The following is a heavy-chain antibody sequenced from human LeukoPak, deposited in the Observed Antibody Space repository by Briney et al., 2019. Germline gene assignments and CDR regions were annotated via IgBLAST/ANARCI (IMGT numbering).Heavy chain of an antibody. CDR2: IYHSGST. Sequence: SETLSLTCTVSGYSISSGYYWGWIRQPPGKGLEWIGSIYHSGSTYYNPSLKSRVTISVDTSKNQFSLKLSSVTAADTAVYYCARDGYSSSRGGFYYYYMDVWGKGTTVTVSS. J-gene: IGHJ6*03. D-gene: IGHD6-13*01. CDR3: ARDGYSSSRGGFYYYYMDV. CDR1: GYSISSGYY. V-gene: IGHV4-38-2*02.